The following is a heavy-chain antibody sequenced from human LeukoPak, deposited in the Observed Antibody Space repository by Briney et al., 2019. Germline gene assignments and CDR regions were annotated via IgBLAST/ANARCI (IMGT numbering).Heavy chain of an antibody. D-gene: IGHD3/OR15-3a*01. CDR2: IYYSGST. CDR3: ARSPSYDFWSGVRDFDY. Sequence: SETLSLTCTVSGGSISSYYWSWIRQPPGKGLEWIGYIYYSGSTNYNPSLKSRITISLDTSKNQFSLKLRSVTAADTAVYYCARSPSYDFWSGVRDFDYWGQGTLVTVSS. J-gene: IGHJ4*02. CDR1: GGSISSYY. V-gene: IGHV4-59*01.